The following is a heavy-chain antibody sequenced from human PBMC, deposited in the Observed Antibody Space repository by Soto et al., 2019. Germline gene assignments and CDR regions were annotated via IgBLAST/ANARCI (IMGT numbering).Heavy chain of an antibody. CDR1: GGSISSSNW. J-gene: IGHJ4*02. D-gene: IGHD1-1*01. CDR2: IYHSGST. V-gene: IGHV4-4*02. Sequence: QVQLQESGPGLVKPSGTLSLTCAVSGGSISSSNWWSWVRQPPGKGLEWIGEIYHSGSTNYNPSLQRRVTISIDKSKHQFSLNLNSVPAADTAVYYCARYNPGNRPFDYWGQGTLVTVSS. CDR3: ARYNPGNRPFDY.